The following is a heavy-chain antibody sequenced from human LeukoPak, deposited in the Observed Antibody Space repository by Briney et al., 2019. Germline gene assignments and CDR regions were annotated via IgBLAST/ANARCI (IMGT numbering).Heavy chain of an antibody. J-gene: IGHJ5*02. CDR2: IYTSGST. CDR1: GGSISSYY. CDR3: ARHRLWGSSSGWFDP. Sequence: SETLSLTCTVSGGSISSYYWSWIRQPPGEGLEWIGYIYTSGSTNYNPSLKSRVTISVDTSKNQFSLKLSSVTAADTAVYYCARHRLWGSSSGWFDPWGQGTLVTVSS. D-gene: IGHD6-6*01. V-gene: IGHV4-4*09.